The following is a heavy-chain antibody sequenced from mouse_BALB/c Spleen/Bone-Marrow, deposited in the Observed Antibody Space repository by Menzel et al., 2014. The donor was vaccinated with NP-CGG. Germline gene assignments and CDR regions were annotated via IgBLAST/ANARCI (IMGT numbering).Heavy chain of an antibody. CDR1: GYSFTSYW. V-gene: IGHV1-61*01. Sequence: QVQLQQHGAELVRPGASVKLSCKASGYSFTSYWMNWVKQRPGHGLEWIGMIHPSDTETRLNQRFKDKATLTVDKSSSTAYMQLNSPTSEDSAVYYCARLEGNYGSSFAYWGQGTLVTVSA. D-gene: IGHD1-1*01. CDR3: ARLEGNYGSSFAY. CDR2: IHPSDTET. J-gene: IGHJ3*01.